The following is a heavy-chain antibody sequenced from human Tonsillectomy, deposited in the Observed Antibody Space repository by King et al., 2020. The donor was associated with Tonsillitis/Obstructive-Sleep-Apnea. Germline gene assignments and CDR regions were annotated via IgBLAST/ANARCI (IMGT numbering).Heavy chain of an antibody. CDR3: ARGRYPLEY. J-gene: IGHJ4*02. V-gene: IGHV3-11*06. CDR1: GFTFSDYF. D-gene: IGHD1-1*01. CDR2: ISSSGSYT. Sequence: VQLVESGGGLVKPGGSLRLSCAASGFTFSDYFMSWIRQASGKGLEWVSYISSSGSYTHYAGSVKGRFTISRDNAQNSLYLQMNSLRTEDTAVYYCARGRYPLEYWGQGTLVTVSS.